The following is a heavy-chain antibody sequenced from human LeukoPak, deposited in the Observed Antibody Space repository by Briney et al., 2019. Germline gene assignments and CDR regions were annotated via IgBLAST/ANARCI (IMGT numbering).Heavy chain of an antibody. V-gene: IGHV4-61*01. Sequence: SETLSLTCTVSGGSVSGGSYYWSWIRQPPGKGLEWIGYFYYTGSTNYNPSLKSRVTISVDTSKNQFSLRLSSVTAADTAVYYCARGTGDSCKDWGLGTLVTVSS. D-gene: IGHD3-22*01. J-gene: IGHJ4*02. CDR3: ARGTGDSCKD. CDR1: GGSVSGGSYY. CDR2: FYYTGST.